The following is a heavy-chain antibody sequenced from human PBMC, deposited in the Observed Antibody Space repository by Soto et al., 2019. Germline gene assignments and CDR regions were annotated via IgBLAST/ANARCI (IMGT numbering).Heavy chain of an antibody. Sequence: GGSLRLSCAASGFTFSDHGMAWVRRAPGKGLEWVSYISSSSVSTYYADSVKGRFTISRDNAKNSLYLQMDSLRVEDTADYLGAKYALPRQSWSSTTCYFNWFDPWGQGTLVTVSS. D-gene: IGHD2-2*01. V-gene: IGHV3-48*01. CDR3: AKYALPRQSWSSTTCYFNWFDP. CDR1: GFTFSDHG. J-gene: IGHJ5*02. CDR2: ISSSSVST.